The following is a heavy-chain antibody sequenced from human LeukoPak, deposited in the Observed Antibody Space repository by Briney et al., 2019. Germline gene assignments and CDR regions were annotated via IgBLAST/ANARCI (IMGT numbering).Heavy chain of an antibody. V-gene: IGHV3-21*01. CDR1: GFTFSSYS. CDR2: ISSSSSYI. J-gene: IGHJ4*02. Sequence: PGGSLRLSCAASGFTFSSYSMNWVRQAPGKGLEWVSSISSSSSYIYYADSVKGRFTISRDNAKNSLYLQMNSLRAEDTAVYYCARDPSWGSSWPYFDYWGQGTLVTVSS. D-gene: IGHD6-13*01. CDR3: ARDPSWGSSWPYFDY.